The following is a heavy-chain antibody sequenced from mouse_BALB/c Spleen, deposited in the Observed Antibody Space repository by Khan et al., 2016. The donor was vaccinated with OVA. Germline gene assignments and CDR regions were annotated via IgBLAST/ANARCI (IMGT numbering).Heavy chain of an antibody. V-gene: IGHV1-4*01. CDR3: VRDGAYHRNDGWFAY. Sequence: VQLQESGAELARPGASVKMSCKASGYTFTSYTIHWIKKRPGQGLEWIGYINPSKGYTNYNQKFKDKATLTTDKSSTTAYLQLSSLTSDDSAVYNCVRDGAYHRNDGWFAYWGQGTLVTVSA. D-gene: IGHD2-14*01. J-gene: IGHJ3*01. CDR2: INPSKGYT. CDR1: GYTFTSYT.